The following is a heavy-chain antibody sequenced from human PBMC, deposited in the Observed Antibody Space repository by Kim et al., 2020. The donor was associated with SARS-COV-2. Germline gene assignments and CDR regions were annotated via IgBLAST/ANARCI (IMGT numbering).Heavy chain of an antibody. D-gene: IGHD2-21*02. J-gene: IGHJ3*02. CDR3: AKVYVVTAIHDAFDI. CDR2: ISYDGSNK. CDR1: GFTFSSYG. V-gene: IGHV3-30*18. Sequence: GGSLRLSCAASGFTFSSYGMHWVRQAPGKGLEWVAVISYDGSNKYYADSVKGRFTISRDNSKNTLYLQMNSLRAEDTAVYYCAKVYVVTAIHDAFDIWG.